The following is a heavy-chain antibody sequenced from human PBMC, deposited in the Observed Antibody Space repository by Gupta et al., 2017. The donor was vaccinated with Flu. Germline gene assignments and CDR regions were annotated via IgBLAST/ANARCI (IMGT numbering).Heavy chain of an antibody. V-gene: IGHV3-33*01. CDR3: ARDADTSGFFSYFDL. CDR2: SSSDQKRK. CDR1: GFSYTYYG. D-gene: IGHD3-22*01. Sequence: QVQLVESGGGVVQPGGSLRLSCLASGFSYTYYGKHAVSQAPGKGLEWVAGSSSDQKRKPFADSLKGRFTIFRDNSKNTLYLQLNNVRAEDTAMYFCARDADTSGFFSYFDLWGQGTLLTVPS. J-gene: IGHJ4*02.